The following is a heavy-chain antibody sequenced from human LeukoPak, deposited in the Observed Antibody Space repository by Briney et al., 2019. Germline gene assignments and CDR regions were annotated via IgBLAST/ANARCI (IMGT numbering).Heavy chain of an antibody. Sequence: PSETLSLTCTVSGGSISSSGYYWGWIRQPPGKGLEWIGTIYYSGSTDYNPSLKSRVTISVDTSKNQFSLKLSSLTAADTALYYCASYGSLTGYRFDYWGQGTLVTVSS. V-gene: IGHV4-39*01. CDR1: GGSISSSGYY. CDR2: IYYSGST. D-gene: IGHD3-9*01. J-gene: IGHJ4*02. CDR3: ASYGSLTGYRFDY.